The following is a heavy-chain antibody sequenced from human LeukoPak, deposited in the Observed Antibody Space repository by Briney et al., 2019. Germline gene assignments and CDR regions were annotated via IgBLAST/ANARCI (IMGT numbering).Heavy chain of an antibody. CDR3: ARDPGTTVTTLSIDY. V-gene: IGHV1-69*04. Sequence: SVKVSCKASGGTFSSYAISWVRQAPGQGLEWMGRIIPILGIANYAQKFQGRVTITADKSTSTAHMELSSLRSEDTAVYYCARDPGTTVTTLSIDYWGQGTLVTVSS. CDR1: GGTFSSYA. CDR2: IIPILGIA. J-gene: IGHJ4*02. D-gene: IGHD4-17*01.